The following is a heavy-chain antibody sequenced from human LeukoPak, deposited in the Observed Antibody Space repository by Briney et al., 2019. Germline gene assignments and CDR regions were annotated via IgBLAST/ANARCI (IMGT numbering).Heavy chain of an antibody. J-gene: IGHJ3*02. CDR1: GYTFTSYG. Sequence: ASMKVSCKASGYTFTSYGISWVRQAPGQGLEWMGWISAYNGNTNYAQKLQGRVTMTTDTSTSTAYMELRSLRSDDTAVYYCARETYYYDSSGIRAVAFDIWGQGTMVTVSS. CDR2: ISAYNGNT. V-gene: IGHV1-18*01. D-gene: IGHD3-22*01. CDR3: ARETYYYDSSGIRAVAFDI.